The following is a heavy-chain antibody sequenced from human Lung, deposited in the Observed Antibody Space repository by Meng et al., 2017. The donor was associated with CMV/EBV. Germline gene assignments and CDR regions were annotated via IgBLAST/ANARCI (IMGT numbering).Heavy chain of an antibody. CDR3: ASLGYCSSTSCPFYYYGMDV. V-gene: IGHV1-69*10. D-gene: IGHD2-2*01. Sequence: SVXVSCKASGGTFSSYAISWVRQAPGQGLEWMGGIIPILGIANYAQKFQGRVTITADKSTSTAYMELSSLRSEDTAVYYCASLGYCSSTSCPFYYYGMDVWXQGTTVTVSS. CDR1: GGTFSSYA. J-gene: IGHJ6*02. CDR2: IIPILGIA.